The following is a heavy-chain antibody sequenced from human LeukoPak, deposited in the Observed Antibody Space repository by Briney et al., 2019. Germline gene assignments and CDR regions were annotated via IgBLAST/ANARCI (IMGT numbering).Heavy chain of an antibody. J-gene: IGHJ4*02. CDR3: ARFEVNREDSSSFYYFDH. V-gene: IGHV5-51*01. Sequence: GESLKISCRVSGYAFASYWIGWVRQVPGKGLEWVGIIYPDDSDTKYSPSFQGQVAFSADKSVNTAYLQWSSLKASDSAMYYCARFEVNREDSSSFYYFDHWGQGTLVTVSS. CDR1: GYAFASYW. CDR2: IYPDDSDT. D-gene: IGHD3-22*01.